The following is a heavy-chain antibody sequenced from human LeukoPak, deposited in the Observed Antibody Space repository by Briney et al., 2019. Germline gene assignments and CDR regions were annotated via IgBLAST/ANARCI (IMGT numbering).Heavy chain of an antibody. V-gene: IGHV1-8*03. D-gene: IGHD3-10*01. Sequence: ASVKVSCKASGYTFTNYDINWVRQATGQGLEWMGWMNPNSGNTGYAQKFQGRVTITRNTSISTAYMELSSLRSEDTAVYYCARRSAGSSGSSFDYWGQGTLVTVSS. CDR3: ARRSAGSSGSSFDY. CDR2: MNPNSGNT. J-gene: IGHJ4*02. CDR1: GYTFTNYD.